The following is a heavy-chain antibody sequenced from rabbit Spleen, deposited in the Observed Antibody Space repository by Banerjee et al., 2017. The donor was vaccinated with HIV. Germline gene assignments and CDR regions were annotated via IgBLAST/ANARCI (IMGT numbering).Heavy chain of an antibody. CDR2: IYPDDGDT. CDR1: GFSFSRGYW. J-gene: IGHJ6*01. D-gene: IGHD6-1*01. Sequence: QQRLVESGGGLVKPGASLTLTCTASGFSFSRGYWMCWVRQAPGKGLEWIACIYPDDGDTAYASWAKGRFTITSNTNQNTVTLQMTSLTAADTATYFCARHDSAHIGYGYNLWGQGTLVTVS. V-gene: IGHV1S45*01. CDR3: ARHDSAHIGYGYNL.